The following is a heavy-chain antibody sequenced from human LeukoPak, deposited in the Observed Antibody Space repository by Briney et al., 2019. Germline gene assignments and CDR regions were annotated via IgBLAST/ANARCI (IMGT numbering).Heavy chain of an antibody. CDR2: ISSSGSTI. J-gene: IGHJ4*02. V-gene: IGHV3-48*03. D-gene: IGHD3-16*01. Sequence: PGGSLRLSCAASGFTFSSYEMNWVRQAPGKGLEWVSYISSSGSTIYYADSVKGRFTISRDNAKNSLYLQMNSLRVEDTAVYYCAILRGGTLASFEYWGQGTLVTVSS. CDR3: AILRGGTLASFEY. CDR1: GFTFSSYE.